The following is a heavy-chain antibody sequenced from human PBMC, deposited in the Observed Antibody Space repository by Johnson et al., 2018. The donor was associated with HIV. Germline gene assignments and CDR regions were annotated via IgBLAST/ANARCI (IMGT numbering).Heavy chain of an antibody. CDR3: VRSIQLWLPGAFDI. CDR1: GFTFSNYA. V-gene: IGHV3-9*01. Sequence: VESGGGLVQPGGSMRLSCAASGFTFSNYAMNWVLQAPGKGLEWVSVLRWNSGSIGYADSVKGRFTISRDNAKNSLYLQMNSLRAEDTAVYYCVRSIQLWLPGAFDIWDQGTMVTVSS. D-gene: IGHD5-18*01. CDR2: LRWNSGSI. J-gene: IGHJ3*02.